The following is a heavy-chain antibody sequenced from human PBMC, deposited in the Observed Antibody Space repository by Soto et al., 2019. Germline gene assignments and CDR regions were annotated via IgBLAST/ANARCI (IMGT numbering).Heavy chain of an antibody. CDR2: IIPIFGTA. D-gene: IGHD2-15*01. V-gene: IGHV1-69*01. CDR1: GGTFSSYA. J-gene: IGHJ6*02. Sequence: QVQLVQSGAEVKKPGSSVKVSCKASGGTFSSYAISWVRQAPGQGLEWMGGIIPIFGTANYAQKFQGRVTITADESTSTAYMELSSLRAEDTAVYYCARGRDIVVVVAAKPLYYYYGMDVWGQGTTVTVSS. CDR3: ARGRDIVVVVAAKPLYYYYGMDV.